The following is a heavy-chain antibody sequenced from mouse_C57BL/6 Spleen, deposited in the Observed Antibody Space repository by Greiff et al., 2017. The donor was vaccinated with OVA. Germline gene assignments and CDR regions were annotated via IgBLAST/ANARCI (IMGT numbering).Heavy chain of an antibody. D-gene: IGHD2-2*01. J-gene: IGHJ2*01. Sequence: EVKLMESGGGLVQPGGSMKLSCVASGFTFSNYWMNWVRQSPEKGLEWVAQIRLKSDNYATHYAESVKGRFTISRDDSKSSVYLQMNNLRAEDTGIYYCTGLPSTMVIDYWGQGTTLTVSS. CDR2: IRLKSDNYAT. CDR1: GFTFSNYW. V-gene: IGHV6-3*01. CDR3: TGLPSTMVIDY.